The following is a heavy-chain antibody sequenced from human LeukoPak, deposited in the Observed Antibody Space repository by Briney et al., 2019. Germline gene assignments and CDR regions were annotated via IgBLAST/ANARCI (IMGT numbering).Heavy chain of an antibody. Sequence: GASVKVSCKASGYTFTGYYMHWVRQAPGQGLEWMGWINPNSGGTNYAQKFQGRVTMTRDTSISTAYMELRSLRSDDTAVYYCARVERWQQLAHYWGQGTLVTVSS. CDR3: ARVERWQQLAHY. CDR2: INPNSGGT. J-gene: IGHJ4*02. CDR1: GYTFTGYY. D-gene: IGHD6-13*01. V-gene: IGHV1-2*02.